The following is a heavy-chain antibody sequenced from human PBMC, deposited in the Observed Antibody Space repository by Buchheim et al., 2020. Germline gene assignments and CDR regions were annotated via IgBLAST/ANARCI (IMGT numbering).Heavy chain of an antibody. D-gene: IGHD5-24*01. V-gene: IGHV1-46*01. J-gene: IGHJ4*02. CDR3: ARVPPPRDGYNSGFDY. CDR1: GYTFTSYY. Sequence: QVQLVQSGAEVKKPGASVKVSCKASGYTFTSYYMHWVRQAPGQGLEWMGIINPSGGSTSYAQKFQGRVTMTRDTSTTTVYMELSSLRSEDTAVYYCARVPPPRDGYNSGFDYWGQGTL. CDR2: INPSGGST.